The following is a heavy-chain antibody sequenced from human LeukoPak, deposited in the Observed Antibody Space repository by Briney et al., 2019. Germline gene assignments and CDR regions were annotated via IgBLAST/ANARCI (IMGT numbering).Heavy chain of an antibody. J-gene: IGHJ6*03. CDR3: ARAQISTVTTSDYYYYMDV. CDR2: ISYDGSNK. Sequence: GGSLRLSCAASGFSFSSYAMSWVRQAPGKGLEWVAVISYDGSNKYYADSVKGRFTISRDNSKNTLYLQMNSLRAEDTAVYYCARAQISTVTTSDYYYYMDVWGKGTTVTVSS. D-gene: IGHD4-11*01. V-gene: IGHV3-30-3*01. CDR1: GFSFSSYA.